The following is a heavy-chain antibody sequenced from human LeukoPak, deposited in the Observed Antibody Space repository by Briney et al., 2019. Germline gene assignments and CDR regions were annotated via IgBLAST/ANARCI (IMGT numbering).Heavy chain of an antibody. CDR1: SGSISSGVYY. CDR2: IYYSGST. Sequence: SQTLSLSCPVSSGSISSGVYYWSWIRQHPGKGLEWIGYIYYSGSTYYNPSLKSRVTISVDTSKNQFSLKLSSVTAADTAVYYCARGVRWLQLSYFDYWGQGTLVTVSS. V-gene: IGHV4-31*03. J-gene: IGHJ4*02. D-gene: IGHD5-24*01. CDR3: ARGVRWLQLSYFDY.